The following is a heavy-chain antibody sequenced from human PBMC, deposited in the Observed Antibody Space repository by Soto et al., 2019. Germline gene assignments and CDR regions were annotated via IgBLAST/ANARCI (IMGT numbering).Heavy chain of an antibody. Sequence: QVQLQQWGAGLLKPSETLSVTCAVYGGSFSGYYWRWIRQPPGKGLEWIGEIGHGGGTIYNPSLESRVTISEDSSNNPFALKVNSVTAADTAVHYCARHGGYYFDYCGQGAPVTVSS. CDR3: ARHGGYYFDY. CDR2: IGHGGGT. V-gene: IGHV4-34*01. CDR1: GGSFSGYY. D-gene: IGHD3-16*01. J-gene: IGHJ4*02.